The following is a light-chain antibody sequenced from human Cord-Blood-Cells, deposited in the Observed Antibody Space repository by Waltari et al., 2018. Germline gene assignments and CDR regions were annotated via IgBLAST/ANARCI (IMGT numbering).Light chain of an antibody. Sequence: DIVFTQSPATLSLSPGERATLSCRASQSVSSYLAWYQQKPGQAPRLLIYDASNRTTGITARFSGSGSGTDFTLTISSLEPEDFAVYYCQQRSNWLTFGGGTKVEIK. CDR2: DAS. CDR1: QSVSSY. CDR3: QQRSNWLT. V-gene: IGKV3-11*01. J-gene: IGKJ4*01.